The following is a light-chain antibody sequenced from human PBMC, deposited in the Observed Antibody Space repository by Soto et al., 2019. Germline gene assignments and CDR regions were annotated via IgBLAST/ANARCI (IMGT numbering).Light chain of an antibody. CDR3: FSKISGFVYG. CDR1: NTDLGVYGY. J-gene: IGLJ1*01. V-gene: IGLV2-14*01. Sequence: QSALAQPASVSGSFGQSITISCSGPNTDLGVYGYVSWYQHHPGKAPKLLIYDVNNRPPGISDRFSGSKPGDTASLTISGLQAEDEADYFCFSKISGFVYGCGNGHKVT. CDR2: DVN.